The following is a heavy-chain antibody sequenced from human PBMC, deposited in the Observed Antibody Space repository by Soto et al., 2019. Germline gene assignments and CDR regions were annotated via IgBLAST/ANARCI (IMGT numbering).Heavy chain of an antibody. V-gene: IGHV3-74*01. J-gene: IGHJ3*01. Sequence: PGGSLRLSCAASGFTFSSHWMHWVRQAPGKGLEWVSRIEGDGSSTTSADSVKGRFTVSRDDARNTLYLQMSSLRADDTAIYYCAREGLDTAGFFDVWGQGTMVTVSS. CDR2: IEGDGSST. CDR1: GFTFSSHW. CDR3: AREGLDTAGFFDV. D-gene: IGHD6-13*01.